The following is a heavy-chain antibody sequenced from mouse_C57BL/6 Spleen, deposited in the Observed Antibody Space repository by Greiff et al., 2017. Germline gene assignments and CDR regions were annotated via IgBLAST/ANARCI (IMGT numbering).Heavy chain of an antibody. CDR2: IDPNCGGT. V-gene: IGHV1-72*01. Sequence: QVPLQQSGAELVKPGASVKLSCKASGFPFTSYCMPWVTQRPGRGLAWIGRIDPNCGGTTYNEKFTSKATLSVDQPSSTAYMQRSSLTSKDSAGYYSARNFGMSYAMDYWGQGTSVTVSS. D-gene: IGHD1-1*02. CDR1: GFPFTSYC. CDR3: ARNFGMSYAMDY. J-gene: IGHJ4*01.